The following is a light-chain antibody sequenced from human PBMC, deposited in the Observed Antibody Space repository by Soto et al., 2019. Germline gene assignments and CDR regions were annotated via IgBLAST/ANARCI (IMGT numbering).Light chain of an antibody. Sequence: DIVMTQSPDSLAVSLGERATINCKSSQSVLHSSSNKNNLAWYQQQKAGQPPKLLIYGAFTREPGVPERFSGSGSGTDFTLSISSLQAEDVAVYYCQQYYIAPWTFGQGTKVDIK. CDR2: GAF. CDR1: QSVLHSSSNKNN. V-gene: IGKV4-1*01. J-gene: IGKJ1*01. CDR3: QQYYIAPWT.